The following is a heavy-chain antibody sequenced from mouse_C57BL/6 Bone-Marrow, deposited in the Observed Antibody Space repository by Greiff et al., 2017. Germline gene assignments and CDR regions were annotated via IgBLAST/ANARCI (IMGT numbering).Heavy chain of an antibody. CDR2: ISSGGSYT. D-gene: IGHD1-1*01. J-gene: IGHJ1*03. Sequence: EVQVVESGGDLVKPGGSLKLSCAASGFTFSSYGMSWVRQTPDKRLEWVATISSGGSYTYYPDSVKGRFTISRNNAKNTLYLQMSSLKSEDTAMYYCARPPYYYGSSRGYFDVWGTGTTVTVAS. CDR3: ARPPYYYGSSRGYFDV. V-gene: IGHV5-6*01. CDR1: GFTFSSYG.